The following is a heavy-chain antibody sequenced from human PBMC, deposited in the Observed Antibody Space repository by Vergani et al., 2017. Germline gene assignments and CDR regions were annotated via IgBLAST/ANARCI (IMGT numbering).Heavy chain of an antibody. D-gene: IGHD1-14*01. V-gene: IGHV3-33*01. J-gene: IGHJ5*02. CDR1: GFNFNKYG. CDR2: TWYDGNKK. Sequence: QGQWVESGGGVVQPGRSPRLSCATSGFNFNKYGMHWVRQAPGKGLEWVAVTWYDGNKKQYADSVKGRFTISRDNSKSTMYLQMNSLRDEDTGVYYCARDLRLLYNRFDPWGQGTLVTVSS. CDR3: ARDLRLLYNRFDP.